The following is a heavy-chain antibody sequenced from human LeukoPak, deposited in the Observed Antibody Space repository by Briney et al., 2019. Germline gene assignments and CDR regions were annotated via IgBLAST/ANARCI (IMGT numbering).Heavy chain of an antibody. CDR3: ARGGASSRHFQY. V-gene: IGHV4-59*11. CDR1: GGSMSNHY. CDR2: IYFDGTT. J-gene: IGHJ4*02. D-gene: IGHD3-16*01. Sequence: SETQSLTCTVSGGSMSNHYWSWIRRPPEKGLEWIGYIYFDGTTNYNPSLKSRVTISVDTSKNQFSLKLTSVTAADTTVYYCARGGASSRHFQYWGQGALVTVSS.